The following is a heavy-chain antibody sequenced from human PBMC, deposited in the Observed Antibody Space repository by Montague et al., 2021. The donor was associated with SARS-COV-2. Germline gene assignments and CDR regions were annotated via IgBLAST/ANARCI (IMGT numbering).Heavy chain of an antibody. CDR3: ARPARGYSYGLDAFEV. V-gene: IGHV4-39*01. Sequence: SETLSLTCTVSGGSISNSIYYWGWIRQPPGKGLEWIGSIYYTGSTYYXPSLKSRVTISMNTSNNQFFLKLTSVTAADTAVYYCARPARGYSYGLDAFEVWGQGTMVTVSS. CDR2: IYYTGST. D-gene: IGHD5-18*01. J-gene: IGHJ3*01. CDR1: GGSISNSIYY.